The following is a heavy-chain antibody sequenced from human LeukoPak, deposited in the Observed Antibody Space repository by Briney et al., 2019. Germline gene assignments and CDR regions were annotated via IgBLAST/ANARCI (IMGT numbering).Heavy chain of an antibody. CDR1: GFTFSSYS. J-gene: IGHJ4*02. CDR2: ISSSSSYI. D-gene: IGHD6-13*01. Sequence: GGSLRLSCAASGFTFSSYSMNWVRQAPGKGLEWVSSISSSSSYIYYADSVKGRFTISRDNAKNSLYLQMNSLRAADTAVYYCAREEKSMYEAAAVFDYWGQGTLVTVSS. V-gene: IGHV3-21*04. CDR3: AREEKSMYEAAAVFDY.